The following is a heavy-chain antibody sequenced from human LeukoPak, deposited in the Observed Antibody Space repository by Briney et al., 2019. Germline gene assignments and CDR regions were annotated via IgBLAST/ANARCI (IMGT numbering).Heavy chain of an antibody. CDR1: GYRFTTYW. D-gene: IGHD3/OR15-3a*01. CDR3: ARHLRREGLADY. V-gene: IGHV5-51*01. Sequence: GESLQISCTASGYRFTTYWIGWVRPMPGKGLEWMGVIYPGDSDTRYSPSFQGQVTISVDKSINAPYLQWNSLKASDTAMYYCARHLRREGLADYWGQGTLVTVSS. J-gene: IGHJ4*02. CDR2: IYPGDSDT.